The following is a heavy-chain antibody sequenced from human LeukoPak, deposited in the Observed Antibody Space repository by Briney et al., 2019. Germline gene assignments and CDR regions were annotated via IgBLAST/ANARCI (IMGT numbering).Heavy chain of an antibody. CDR1: GYTFTGYY. V-gene: IGHV1-2*02. J-gene: IGHJ5*02. Sequence: ASVKVSCKASGYTFTGYYMHWVRQAPGQGLEWMGWINPNSGGTNYAQKFQGRVTMTRDTYISTAYMELSRLRSDDTAVYYCAGTAAAPYNWFDPWGQGTLVTVSS. CDR2: INPNSGGT. D-gene: IGHD6-13*01. CDR3: AGTAAAPYNWFDP.